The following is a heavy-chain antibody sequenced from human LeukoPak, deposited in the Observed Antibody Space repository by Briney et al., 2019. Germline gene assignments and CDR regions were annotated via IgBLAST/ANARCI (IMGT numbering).Heavy chain of an antibody. CDR3: ARNIGGSTDFDY. V-gene: IGHV1-8*01. Sequence: ASVKVSCKASGYTLTSYDINWVRQATGQGLEWMGWMNPNSGNTGYAQKFQGRVTMTRNTSISTAYMELSSLRSEDTAVYYCARNIGGSTDFDYWGQGTLVTVSS. CDR2: MNPNSGNT. CDR1: GYTLTSYD. D-gene: IGHD1-26*01. J-gene: IGHJ4*02.